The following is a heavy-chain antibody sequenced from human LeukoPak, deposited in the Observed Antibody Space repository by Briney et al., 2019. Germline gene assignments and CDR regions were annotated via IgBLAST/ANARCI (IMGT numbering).Heavy chain of an antibody. Sequence: SETLSLTCTVSGGSISSSSYYWGWIRQPPGKGLEWIGSIYYNGSTYYNPSLKSRVTISVDTSKNQFSLKLSSVTAADTAVYYCASWLPARDYWGQGTLVTVSS. D-gene: IGHD6-19*01. CDR1: GGSISSSSYY. CDR3: ASWLPARDY. J-gene: IGHJ4*02. CDR2: IYYNGST. V-gene: IGHV4-39*01.